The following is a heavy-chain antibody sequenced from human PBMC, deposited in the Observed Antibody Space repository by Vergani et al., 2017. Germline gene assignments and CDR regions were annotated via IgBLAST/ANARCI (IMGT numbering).Heavy chain of an antibody. CDR1: GGSISSSSYY. D-gene: IGHD2-21*02. Sequence: QLQLQESGPGLVKPSETLSLTCTVSGGSISSSSYYWGWIRQPXGKGLEWIGSIYYSGSTYYNPSLKSRVTISVDTSKNQFSLKLSSVTAADTAVYYCARLLTDGGGDCYSGKYYFDYWGQGTLVTVSS. V-gene: IGHV4-39*01. J-gene: IGHJ4*02. CDR2: IYYSGST. CDR3: ARLLTDGGGDCYSGKYYFDY.